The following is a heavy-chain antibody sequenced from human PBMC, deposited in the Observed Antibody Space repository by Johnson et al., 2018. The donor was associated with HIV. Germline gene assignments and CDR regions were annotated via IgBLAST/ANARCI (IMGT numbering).Heavy chain of an antibody. CDR3: TTDPIAAAGPDAFDI. CDR2: IKSKSDGGTS. V-gene: IGHV3-15*01. J-gene: IGHJ3*02. D-gene: IGHD6-13*01. CDR1: GFTFNNAW. Sequence: VQLVESGVGLVKPGGSLRLSCAASGFTFNNAWMSWVRQAPGEGLEWVGRIKSKSDGGTSDYAAPVKARFTISRDDSKNTLYLQMNSLKTEDTAVYYCTTDPIAAAGPDAFDIWGQGTVVTVSS.